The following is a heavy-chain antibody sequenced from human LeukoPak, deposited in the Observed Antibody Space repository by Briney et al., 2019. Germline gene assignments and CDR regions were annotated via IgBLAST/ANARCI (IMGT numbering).Heavy chain of an antibody. CDR3: ARVSNDCSGGSCYYHLFDY. V-gene: IGHV1-69*05. CDR1: GYSFTSYD. Sequence: ASVKVSCKASGYSFTSYDINWVRQAPGQGLEWMGGIIPIFGTANYAQKFQGRVTITTDESTSTAYMELSSLRSEDTAVYYCARVSNDCSGGSCYYHLFDYWGQGTLVTVSS. D-gene: IGHD2-15*01. J-gene: IGHJ4*02. CDR2: IIPIFGTA.